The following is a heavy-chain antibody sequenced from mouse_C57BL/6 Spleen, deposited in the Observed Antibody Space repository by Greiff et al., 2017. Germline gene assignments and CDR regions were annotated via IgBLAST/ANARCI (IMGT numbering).Heavy chain of an antibody. V-gene: IGHV1-15*01. CDR2: IDPETGGT. J-gene: IGHJ3*01. D-gene: IGHD5-1*01. CDR3: TSDVTYVPGVN. Sequence: VQLQESGAELVRPGASVTLSCKASGYTFTDYEMHWVKQTPVHGLEWIGAIDPETGGTAYNQKFKGKAILTADKSSSTAYMDHRSLTSEDSAVYYCTSDVTYVPGVNGGQGTRVTVS. CDR1: GYTFTDYE.